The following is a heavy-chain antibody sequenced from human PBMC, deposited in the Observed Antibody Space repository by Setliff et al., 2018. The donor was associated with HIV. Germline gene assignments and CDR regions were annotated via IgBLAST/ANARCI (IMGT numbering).Heavy chain of an antibody. CDR2: MSYDGNNK. V-gene: IGHV3-30*07. CDR3: AKGFRPVDTALVSGPTY. Sequence: RLSCAASGFIFSSYAMHWVRQAPGKGLEWVAVMSYDGNNKYYADSAKGRFIISRDNSQNTLYLQMNSLRADDTAIYYCAKGFRPVDTALVSGPTYWGQGIRVTVSS. J-gene: IGHJ4*02. CDR1: GFIFSSYA. D-gene: IGHD5-18*01.